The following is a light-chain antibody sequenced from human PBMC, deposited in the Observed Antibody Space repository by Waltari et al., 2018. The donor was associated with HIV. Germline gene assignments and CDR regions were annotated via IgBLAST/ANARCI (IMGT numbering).Light chain of an antibody. Sequence: QSALTQPRSVSGSPGQSVTISCTGTSLHVGGYNYVSWFQQHPGKAPKLIIYDVTQRPSGAPDRFSASKSGNTASLTISGLQAGDEADYFCCSYAGSYTWVFGTGTELTVL. CDR2: DVT. J-gene: IGLJ3*02. CDR1: SLHVGGYNY. CDR3: CSYAGSYTWV. V-gene: IGLV2-11*01.